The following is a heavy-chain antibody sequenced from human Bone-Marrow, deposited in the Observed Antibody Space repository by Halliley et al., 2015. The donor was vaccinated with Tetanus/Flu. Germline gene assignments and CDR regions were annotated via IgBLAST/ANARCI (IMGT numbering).Heavy chain of an antibody. D-gene: IGHD6-19*01. Sequence: IGSTTYGGTTQYAASVKGRFTFSRDDSKSIAYLQMNSLQTEDTTVYYCSRDSQWLGSNTRFDYWGQGTLVSVSS. CDR3: SRDSQWLGSNTRFDY. J-gene: IGHJ4*02. V-gene: IGHV3-49*02. CDR2: IGSTTYGGTT.